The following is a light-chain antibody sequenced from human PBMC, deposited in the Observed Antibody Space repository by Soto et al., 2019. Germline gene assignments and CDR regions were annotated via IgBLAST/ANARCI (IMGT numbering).Light chain of an antibody. J-gene: IGLJ1*01. CDR1: SSDVGSYNL. CDR2: EGS. V-gene: IGLV2-23*01. Sequence: ARTQPASVSGSPGQSITISCTGTSSDVGSYNLVSWYQQHPGKAPKLMIYEGSKRPSGVSNRFSGSKSGNTASLTISGLQAEDEADYYCCSYAGSSTYVFGTGTKVTVL. CDR3: CSYAGSSTYV.